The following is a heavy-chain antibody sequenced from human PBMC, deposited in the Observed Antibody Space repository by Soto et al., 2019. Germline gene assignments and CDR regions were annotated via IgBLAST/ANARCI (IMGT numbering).Heavy chain of an antibody. CDR2: IYYSGST. V-gene: IGHV4-31*03. Sequence: SETLSLTCTVSGGSISSGGYYWSWIRQHPGKGLEWIGYIYYSGSTYYNPSLKSRVTISVDTSKNQFSLKLSSVTAADTAVYYCARANYDILTGYHYFDYWGQGTLVTVSS. D-gene: IGHD3-9*01. CDR3: ARANYDILTGYHYFDY. CDR1: GGSISSGGYY. J-gene: IGHJ4*02.